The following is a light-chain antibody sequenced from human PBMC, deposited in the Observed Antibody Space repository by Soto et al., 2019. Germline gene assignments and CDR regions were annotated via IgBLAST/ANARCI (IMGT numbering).Light chain of an antibody. V-gene: IGKV3-20*01. CDR3: HQYGNSPFT. Sequence: EIVLTQSPGTLSLSPGERATLSCRASQSFSSSFLAWYQQKVGQAPRLLIYAASTRATGIPDRFSGSGSGTDFTLTISRLEPEDFAVYYCHQYGNSPFTFGPGTKVDIK. J-gene: IGKJ3*01. CDR2: AAS. CDR1: QSFSSSF.